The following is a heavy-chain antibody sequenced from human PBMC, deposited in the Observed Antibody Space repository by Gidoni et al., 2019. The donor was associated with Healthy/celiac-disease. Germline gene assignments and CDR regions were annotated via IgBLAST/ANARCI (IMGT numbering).Heavy chain of an antibody. Sequence: QVQLQQCGAGLLKPSETLSLNCAVYGESFSGYYWSWIRQPPGKGLEWIGEINHIGTTNYNPSLKSRVTISVDMSKKQFPLKLSSVTAADTAVYYCARGKVGVDAFDIWGQGTMVTVSS. CDR2: INHIGTT. J-gene: IGHJ3*02. CDR1: GESFSGYY. CDR3: ARGKVGVDAFDI. V-gene: IGHV4-34*01. D-gene: IGHD2-15*01.